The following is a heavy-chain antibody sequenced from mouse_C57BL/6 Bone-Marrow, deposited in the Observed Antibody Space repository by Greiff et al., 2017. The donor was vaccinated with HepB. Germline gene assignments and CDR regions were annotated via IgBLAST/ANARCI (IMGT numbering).Heavy chain of an antibody. Sequence: VQLVESGAELARPGASVKLSCKASGYTFTSYGISWVKQRTGQGLEWIGEIYPRSGNTYYNEKLKGKATLTADKSSSTAYMELRSLTSEDSAVYFCARSIYYDYDDYAMDYWGQGTSVTVSS. CDR1: GYTFTSYG. CDR3: ARSIYYDYDDYAMDY. V-gene: IGHV1-81*01. CDR2: IYPRSGNT. J-gene: IGHJ4*01. D-gene: IGHD2-4*01.